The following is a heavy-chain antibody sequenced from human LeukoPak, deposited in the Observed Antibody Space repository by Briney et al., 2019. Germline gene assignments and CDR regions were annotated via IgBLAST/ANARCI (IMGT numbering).Heavy chain of an antibody. J-gene: IGHJ5*02. CDR1: GYTFTSYG. V-gene: IGHV1-18*01. CDR2: ISAYNGNT. D-gene: IGHD1-26*01. CDR3: ARVGRYYSGSYYYWFDP. Sequence: ASVKVSCKASGYTFTSYGISWVRQAPGQGLEWMGWISAYNGNTNYAQKLQGRVTMTTDTSTSTAYMELRSLRSDDTAVSYCARVGRYYSGSYYYWFDPWGQGTLVTVSS.